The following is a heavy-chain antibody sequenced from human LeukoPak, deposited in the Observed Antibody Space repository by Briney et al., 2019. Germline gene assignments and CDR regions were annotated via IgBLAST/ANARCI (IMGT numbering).Heavy chain of an antibody. Sequence: GGSLRLSCAASGFTFDDYAVHWVRQAPGKGLEWVSGISWNSGSIGYADSVKGRFTISRDNAKNSLYLQMNSLRAEDTALYYCAKDRPGSTSFDYWGQGTLVTVSS. CDR2: ISWNSGSI. J-gene: IGHJ4*02. D-gene: IGHD3-10*01. V-gene: IGHV3-9*01. CDR1: GFTFDDYA. CDR3: AKDRPGSTSFDY.